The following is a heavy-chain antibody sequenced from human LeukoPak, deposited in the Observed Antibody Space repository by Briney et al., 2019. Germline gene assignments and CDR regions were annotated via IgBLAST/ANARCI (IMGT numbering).Heavy chain of an antibody. Sequence: SETLSLTCTVSGGSIISSSYYWGWIRQPPGKGLEWIGSIYYSGSTYYNPSLKSRVTISVDTSKNQFSLKLSSVTAADTAVFYCARRSRWIQLWSLSFDLWGRGTLVTVSS. CDR1: GGSIISSSYY. D-gene: IGHD5-18*01. J-gene: IGHJ2*01. V-gene: IGHV4-39*01. CDR3: ARRSRWIQLWSLSFDL. CDR2: IYYSGST.